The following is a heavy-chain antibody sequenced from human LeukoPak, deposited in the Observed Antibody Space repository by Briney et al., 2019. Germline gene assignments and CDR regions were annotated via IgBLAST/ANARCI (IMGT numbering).Heavy chain of an antibody. CDR3: ARIAARVDP. CDR1: GFTFSSYG. J-gene: IGHJ5*02. CDR2: ITGSGGST. V-gene: IGHV3-23*01. D-gene: IGHD6-6*01. Sequence: GGSLRLSCAASGFTFSSYGMNWVRQAPGKGLEWVSGITGSGGSTYYADSVKGRFTISRDNSKNTLYLQMNSLRAEDTAVYYCARIAARVDPWGQGTLVTVSS.